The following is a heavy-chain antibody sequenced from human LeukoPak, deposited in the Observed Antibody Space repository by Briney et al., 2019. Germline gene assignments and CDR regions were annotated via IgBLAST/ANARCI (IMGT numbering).Heavy chain of an antibody. Sequence: SETLSLTCTVSGGSISSSSYYWGWIRQPPGKGLEWIGSIYYSGSTYYNPSLKSRVTISVDTSKNQFSLKLSSVTAADTAVYYCARGRSNYYGMDVWGQGTTVTVSS. CDR2: IYYSGST. CDR3: ARGRSNYYGMDV. D-gene: IGHD1-26*01. CDR1: GGSISSSSYY. J-gene: IGHJ6*02. V-gene: IGHV4-39*07.